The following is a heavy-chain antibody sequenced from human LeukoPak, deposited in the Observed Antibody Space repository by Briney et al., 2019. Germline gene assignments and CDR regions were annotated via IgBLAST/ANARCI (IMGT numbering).Heavy chain of an antibody. D-gene: IGHD6-19*01. V-gene: IGHV1-2*02. Sequence: GASVKVSCKASGYTFTGYYMHWVRQAPGQGLEWMGWINPNSGCTNYAQKFQSRVTITRDTSISTAYMELSRLRSDDTAVYYCQTGIAVAGTYFQHWGQGTLVTVSS. CDR3: QTGIAVAGTYFQH. J-gene: IGHJ1*01. CDR2: INPNSGCT. CDR1: GYTFTGYY.